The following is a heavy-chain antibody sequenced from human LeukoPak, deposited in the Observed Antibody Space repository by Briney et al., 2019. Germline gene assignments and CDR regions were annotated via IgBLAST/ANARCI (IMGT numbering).Heavy chain of an antibody. CDR3: ARGSSSTSRAWFDP. V-gene: IGHV3-74*01. J-gene: IGHJ5*02. CDR1: GFTLSSYW. Sequence: GGSLRLSCAASGFTLSSYWMHWVRQAPGKGLVWVSRINSDGSSTSYADSVKGRFTISRDNAKNTLYLQMNSLRAEDTAVYYCARGSSSTSRAWFDPWGQGTLVTVSS. D-gene: IGHD2-2*01. CDR2: INSDGSST.